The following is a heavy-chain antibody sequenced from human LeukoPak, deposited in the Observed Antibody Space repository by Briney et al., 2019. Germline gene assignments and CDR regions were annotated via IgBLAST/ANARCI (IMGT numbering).Heavy chain of an antibody. J-gene: IGHJ4*02. CDR2: IYHSGTT. V-gene: IGHV4-31*03. Sequence: TLSLTCTVSSGSISSYDYYWTWIRQHPGKGLEWIGYIYHSGTTYYNPSLKSRVTISVDTSENQFSLKLTSVTAADSAMYYCARYSGNYRFFDYWGQGTMVTVSS. CDR1: SGSISSYDYY. D-gene: IGHD1-26*01. CDR3: ARYSGNYRFFDY.